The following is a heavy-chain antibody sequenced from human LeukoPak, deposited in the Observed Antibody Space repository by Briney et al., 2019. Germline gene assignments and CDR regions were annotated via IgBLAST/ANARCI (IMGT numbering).Heavy chain of an antibody. CDR2: IYSGGST. Sequence: PGGSLRLPCAASGFTVSSNYMSWVRQAPGKGLEWVSVIYSGGSTYYADSVKGRFTISRDNSKNTLYLQMNSLRAEDTAVYYCARDISGRAAGEFDYWGQGTLVTVSS. J-gene: IGHJ4*02. CDR3: ARDISGRAAGEFDY. V-gene: IGHV3-53*01. D-gene: IGHD6-13*01. CDR1: GFTVSSNY.